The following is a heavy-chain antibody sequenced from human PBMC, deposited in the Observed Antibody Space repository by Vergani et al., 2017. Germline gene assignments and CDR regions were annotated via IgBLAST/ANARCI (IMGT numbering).Heavy chain of an antibody. CDR2: IYYSVST. V-gene: IGHV4-59*01. Sequence: QVQLQESGPGLVKPSETLSLTCTVSGGSISRYYWSWIRQPPGQGLEWLGYIYYSVSTTYNPSLKSRVTISVDTSKNQFSLKLSSVTAADTAVYYCARESPYYDYIGGSDRWNHFDYWGQGTLVTVSS. J-gene: IGHJ4*02. D-gene: IGHD3-16*02. CDR3: ARESPYYDYIGGSDRWNHFDY. CDR1: GGSISRYY.